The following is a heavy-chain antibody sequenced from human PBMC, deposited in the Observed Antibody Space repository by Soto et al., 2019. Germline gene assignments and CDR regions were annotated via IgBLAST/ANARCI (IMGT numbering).Heavy chain of an antibody. CDR3: ARAGDGTSTRPRGAFDI. D-gene: IGHD6-6*01. Sequence: QVQLVQSGAEVKKPGSSVKVSCKASGGTFSSYTFSWVRQAPGQGLEWMGGIVPLFGTTNDAKMFQGRVTISAEASPSTVYMERSSLRSEDSAMYYCARAGDGTSTRPRGAFDIWGQGTVITVSS. CDR1: GGTFSSYT. CDR2: IVPLFGTT. V-gene: IGHV1-69*01. J-gene: IGHJ3*02.